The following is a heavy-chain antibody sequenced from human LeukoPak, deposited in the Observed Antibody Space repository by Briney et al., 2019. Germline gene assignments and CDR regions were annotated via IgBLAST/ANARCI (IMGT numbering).Heavy chain of an antibody. CDR1: GFTFSSYG. CDR2: VSDDGSTT. Sequence: AGRSLRLSCAAFGFTFSSYGMHWVRQAPGKGLEWVAVVSDDGSTTYSADSVKGRLTISRDNSKNTLYLEMSSLTVEDTAVYYCAKEGATTGKVRYCFDYWGQGTLVTVSS. D-gene: IGHD1-1*01. CDR3: AKEGATTGKVRYCFDY. V-gene: IGHV3-30*18. J-gene: IGHJ4*02.